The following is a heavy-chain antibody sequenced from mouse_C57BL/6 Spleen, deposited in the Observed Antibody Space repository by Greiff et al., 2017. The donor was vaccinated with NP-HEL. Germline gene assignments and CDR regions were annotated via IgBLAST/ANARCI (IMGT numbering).Heavy chain of an antibody. CDR3: AREKLFTY. CDR1: GFTFTSYA. J-gene: IGHJ3*01. CDR2: ISDGGSYT. V-gene: IGHV5-4*01. Sequence: EVKLMESGGGLVKPGGSLKLSCAASGFTFTSYAMSWVRQTPEKRLEWVATISDGGSYTYYPDNVKGRFTISRDNAKNNLYLQMSHLKSEDTAMYYCAREKLFTYWGQGTLVTVSA.